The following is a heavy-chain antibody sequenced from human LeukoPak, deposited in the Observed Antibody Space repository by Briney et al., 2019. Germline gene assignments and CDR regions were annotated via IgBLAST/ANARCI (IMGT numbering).Heavy chain of an antibody. Sequence: SVKVSCKASGGTFSRYAISWVRQAPGQGLEWMGGIIPIFGTANYAQKFQGRVTITADESTSTAYMELSSLRSGDTAVYYCARTLSGHYDVLTGYEFGYFDYWGQGTLVTVSS. J-gene: IGHJ4*02. D-gene: IGHD3-9*01. CDR3: ARTLSGHYDVLTGYEFGYFDY. CDR2: IIPIFGTA. V-gene: IGHV1-69*13. CDR1: GGTFSRYA.